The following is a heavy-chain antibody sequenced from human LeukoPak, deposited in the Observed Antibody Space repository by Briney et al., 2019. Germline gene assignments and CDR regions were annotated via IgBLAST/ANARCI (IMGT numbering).Heavy chain of an antibody. CDR1: GGSISSSSYY. V-gene: IGHV4-39*01. CDR3: ARLNWKYASGWFDP. Sequence: SETLSLTCTVSGGSISSSSYYWGWIRQPPGKGLEWIGSIYYSGSTYYNPSLKSRVTISVDTSKNQFSLKLSSVTAADTAVYYCARLNWKYASGWFDPWGQGTLVTVSS. D-gene: IGHD1-7*01. CDR2: IYYSGST. J-gene: IGHJ5*02.